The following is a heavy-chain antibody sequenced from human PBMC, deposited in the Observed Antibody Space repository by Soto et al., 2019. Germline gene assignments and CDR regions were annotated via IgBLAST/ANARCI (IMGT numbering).Heavy chain of an antibody. J-gene: IGHJ4*02. CDR1: GGSISNFY. D-gene: IGHD3-10*01. V-gene: IGHV4-59*01. CDR2: IYYSGTT. Sequence: PSEALSLTCTVSGGSISNFYWSWIRRPPGKGLEWIGYIYYSGTTSYNPSLNSRVTISVDTSKNQFSLKLNSVTAADTAVYYCARESYYGSGATVVGYWGLGTLVTVSS. CDR3: ARESYYGSGATVVGY.